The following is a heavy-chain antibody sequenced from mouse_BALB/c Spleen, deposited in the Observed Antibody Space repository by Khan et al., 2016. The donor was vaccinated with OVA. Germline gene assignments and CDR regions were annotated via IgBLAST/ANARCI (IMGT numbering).Heavy chain of an antibody. CDR3: ARDYWFAY. V-gene: IGHV5-6-5*01. J-gene: IGHJ3*01. CDR2: ISSGDST. Sequence: LVESAGGLVKPGGSLKLSCAASGFTFSNYAMSWVRQSPEKRLEWVASISSGDSTYYPDSVKGRFTISRDNARNILYLQMSSLRSEDTAMYYCARDYWFAYWGQGTLVTVSA. CDR1: GFTFSNYA.